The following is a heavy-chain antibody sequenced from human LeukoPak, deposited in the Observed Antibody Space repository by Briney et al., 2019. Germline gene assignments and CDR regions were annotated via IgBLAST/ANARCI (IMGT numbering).Heavy chain of an antibody. CDR1: GFTFSSYW. Sequence: PGGSLRLSCAASGFTFSSYWMHWVRQAPVKGLVWVSRINSDGSSTSYADSVKGRFTISRDNAKNTLYLQMNSLRAEDTAVYYCARGVSDSSGYYFSYWGQGTLVTVSS. J-gene: IGHJ4*02. CDR3: ARGVSDSSGYYFSY. CDR2: INSDGSST. D-gene: IGHD3-22*01. V-gene: IGHV3-74*01.